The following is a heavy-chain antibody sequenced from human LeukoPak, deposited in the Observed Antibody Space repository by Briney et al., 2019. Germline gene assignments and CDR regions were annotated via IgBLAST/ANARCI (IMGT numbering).Heavy chain of an antibody. J-gene: IGHJ4*02. V-gene: IGHV4-39*07. Sequence: SETLSLTCTVSGGSISSSSYYWGWIRQPPGKGLEWIGSIYYSGSTYYNPSLKSRVTISVDTSKNQFSLKLSSVTAADTAVYYCARGGGAYWGQGTLVAVSS. CDR1: GGSISSSSYY. CDR2: IYYSGST. CDR3: ARGGGAY. D-gene: IGHD2-15*01.